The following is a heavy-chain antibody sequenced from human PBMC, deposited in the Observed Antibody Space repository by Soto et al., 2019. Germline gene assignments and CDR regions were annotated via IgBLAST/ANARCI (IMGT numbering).Heavy chain of an antibody. J-gene: IGHJ6*02. D-gene: IGHD5-12*01. Sequence: SVKVSCKASGGTFSNYAISWVRQAPGQGLEWMGGIIPIFGTANYAQKFQGRVTITADESTSTAYMELSSLRSEDTAVYYCARDPKYIVATIAYYYYGMDVWGQGTTVTVSS. V-gene: IGHV1-69*13. CDR1: GGTFSNYA. CDR3: ARDPKYIVATIAYYYYGMDV. CDR2: IIPIFGTA.